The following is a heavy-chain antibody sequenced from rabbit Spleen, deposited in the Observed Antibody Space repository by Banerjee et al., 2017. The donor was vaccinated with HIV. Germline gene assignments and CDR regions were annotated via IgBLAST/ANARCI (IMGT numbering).Heavy chain of an antibody. V-gene: IGHV1S45*01. CDR3: ARDTSSSFSSYSMDL. D-gene: IGHD1-1*01. Sequence: QEQLEESGGDLVKPEGSLTLTCKASGVSFSVSSYMCWVRQAPGKGLEWIACIEAGTSGFTYFANWAKGRFTISMTSSTTVTLQMTSLTAADTATYFCARDTSSSFSSYSMDLWGPGTLVTVS. CDR1: GVSFSVSSY. J-gene: IGHJ6*01. CDR2: IEAGTSGFT.